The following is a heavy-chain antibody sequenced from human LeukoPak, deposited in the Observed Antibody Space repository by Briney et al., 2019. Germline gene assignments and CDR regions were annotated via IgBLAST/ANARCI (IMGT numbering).Heavy chain of an antibody. CDR1: GGSFSNGAFC. CDR3: ARQRDMAFDY. J-gene: IGHJ4*02. V-gene: IGHV4-39*01. CDR2: IFYSGST. Sequence: SETLSLMRTVCGGSFSNGAFCWGSVRQPPGKGREWIGSIFYSGSTYYNRSLTSRATISIDTSNNQFSLKLSSVTAADTAVYYCARQRDMAFDYWGQGTLVTVSS. D-gene: IGHD5-24*01.